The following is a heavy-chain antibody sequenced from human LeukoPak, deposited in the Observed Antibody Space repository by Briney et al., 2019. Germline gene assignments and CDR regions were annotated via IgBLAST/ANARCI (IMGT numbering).Heavy chain of an antibody. CDR2: IFPIFGTA. D-gene: IGHD6-19*01. Sequence: GSSVIVSFEASGGTFIIYAISWVRQAPGQGLEWMGGIFPIFGTANYAQKFQGRVTITADESTSTAYIELSSLRSEDTAVYYCARRSVLSNIRVIAVAEVVPLYYYYGMDVWGQGTTVTVSS. CDR3: ARRSVLSNIRVIAVAEVVPLYYYYGMDV. V-gene: IGHV1-69*01. CDR1: GGTFIIYA. J-gene: IGHJ6*02.